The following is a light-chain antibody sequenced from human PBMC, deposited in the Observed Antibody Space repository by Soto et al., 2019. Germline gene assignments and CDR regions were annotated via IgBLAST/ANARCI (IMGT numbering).Light chain of an antibody. V-gene: IGLV4-60*02. CDR1: SLQSSYI. J-gene: IGLJ3*02. CDR2: LEGSGSY. Sequence: QLVLTQSSSSSASLGSSVKLTCTLSSLQSSYIIAWHQQQPGKAPRYLMKLEGSGSYNKGSGVPDRFSGSSSGADRYLTISNLQFEDEADYYCETWDSNTHTVFGGGTKLTVL. CDR3: ETWDSNTHTV.